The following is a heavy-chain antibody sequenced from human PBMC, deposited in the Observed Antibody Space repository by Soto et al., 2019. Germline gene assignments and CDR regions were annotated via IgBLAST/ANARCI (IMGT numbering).Heavy chain of an antibody. J-gene: IGHJ4*02. CDR1: GYTFTSYA. D-gene: IGHD4-17*01. CDR3: ARVGTTVTTVDY. V-gene: IGHV1-3*01. Sequence: QVQLVQSGAEVKKPGASVKVSCKASGYTFTSYAMHWVRQAPGQRLEWMGWINAGNGNTKYSQKFQGRVTITRDTSASTAYTELSSLRSEDTAVYYCARVGTTVTTVDYWGQGTLVTVSS. CDR2: INAGNGNT.